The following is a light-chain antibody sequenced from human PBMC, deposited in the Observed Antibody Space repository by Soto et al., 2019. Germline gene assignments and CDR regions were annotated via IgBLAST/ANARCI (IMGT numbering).Light chain of an antibody. J-gene: IGKJ3*01. Sequence: DIQLTQSPSFLSASVGDRVTITCRASQGISSYLAWYQQKPGKDPKLLIYAASTLQSGVPSRFSGSGSGTEFTLTISSLQPEDFATYYCQQLNPGFTFGHGTKVDIK. CDR3: QQLNPGFT. V-gene: IGKV1-9*01. CDR1: QGISSY. CDR2: AAS.